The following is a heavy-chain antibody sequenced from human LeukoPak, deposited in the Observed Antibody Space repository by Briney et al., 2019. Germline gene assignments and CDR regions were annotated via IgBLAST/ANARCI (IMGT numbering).Heavy chain of an antibody. CDR1: GFTFSSYA. V-gene: IGHV3-23*01. CDR3: AKGGLGGTAVVTMDP. Sequence: GASLRLSCAASGFTFSSYAMSWVRQAPGKGLEWVSGISGSGVSTYYADSVKGQFTISRDNSKNTVYLQMNSLRAEDTAIYFCAKGGLGGTAVVTMDPWGQGTLVTVSS. J-gene: IGHJ5*02. CDR2: ISGSGVST. D-gene: IGHD4-23*01.